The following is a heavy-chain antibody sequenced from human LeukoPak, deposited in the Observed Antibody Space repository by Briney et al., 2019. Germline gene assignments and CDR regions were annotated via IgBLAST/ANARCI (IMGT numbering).Heavy chain of an antibody. CDR2: INHSGST. Sequence: ASETLSLTCAVYGGSFSGYYWSWIRQPRGKGLEWIGEINHSGSTNYNPSLKSRVTISVDTSKNQFSLKLSSVTAADTAVYYCARVGGYSYGYLYYYGMDVWGQGTTVTVSS. J-gene: IGHJ6*02. CDR3: ARVGGYSYGYLYYYGMDV. V-gene: IGHV4-34*01. D-gene: IGHD5-18*01. CDR1: GGSFSGYY.